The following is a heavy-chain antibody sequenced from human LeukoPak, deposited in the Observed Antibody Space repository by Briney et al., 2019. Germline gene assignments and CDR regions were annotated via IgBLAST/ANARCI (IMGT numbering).Heavy chain of an antibody. CDR2: IWYDGINK. CDR3: ARDYYDSSGQLHAGAHAFDI. CDR1: GFSVSRNY. V-gene: IGHV3-33*08. J-gene: IGHJ3*02. Sequence: PGGSLRLSCAASGFSVSRNYMSWVRQAPGKGLEWVAIIWYDGINKYCADSVKGRFTISRDNSKNTLYLQMNSLRAEDTAVYYCARDYYDSSGQLHAGAHAFDIWGQGTMVTVSS. D-gene: IGHD3-22*01.